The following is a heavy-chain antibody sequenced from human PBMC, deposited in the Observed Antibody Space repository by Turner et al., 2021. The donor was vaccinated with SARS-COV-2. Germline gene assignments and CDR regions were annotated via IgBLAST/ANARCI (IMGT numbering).Heavy chain of an antibody. J-gene: IGHJ4*02. D-gene: IGHD1-26*01. CDR2: IYYSGST. CDR3: ARHSPELRGDYFDY. Sequence: QLQMQESGPGLVKPSETLSPTCTVSGGSISSSSYYWGWIRQPPGKGLELIGSIYYSGSTYYNPSLKSRVTISVDTDKNQFSLRLSSVTAADTAVYYCARHSPELRGDYFDYWGQGTLVTVSS. CDR1: GGSISSSSYY. V-gene: IGHV4-39*01.